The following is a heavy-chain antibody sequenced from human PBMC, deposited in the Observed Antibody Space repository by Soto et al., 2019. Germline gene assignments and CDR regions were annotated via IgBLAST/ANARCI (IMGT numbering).Heavy chain of an antibody. CDR1: GGTFSSYA. V-gene: IGHV1-69*13. J-gene: IGHJ3*02. CDR2: IIPIFGTA. Sequence: SVKVSCKASGGTFSSYAISWVRQAPGQGLEWMGGIIPIFGTANYAQKFQGRVTITADESTGTAYMELSSLRSEDTAVYYCATAAGIQLWLPAFDIWGQGTMVTVSS. CDR3: ATAAGIQLWLPAFDI. D-gene: IGHD5-18*01.